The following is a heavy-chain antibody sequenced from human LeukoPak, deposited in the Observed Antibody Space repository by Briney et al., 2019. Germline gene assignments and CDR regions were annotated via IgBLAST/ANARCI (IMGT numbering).Heavy chain of an antibody. J-gene: IGHJ4*02. D-gene: IGHD3-9*01. Sequence: SETLSLTCTVSGGSISNTNYFWGWIRQPPGKGLEWIGSINYSGTTCYTPSLKSRLTISVDTSKNQFSLKLSSVTAADTAVYYCARDVPTGYHDYWGQGTLVTVSS. CDR3: ARDVPTGYHDY. CDR1: GGSISNTNYF. CDR2: INYSGTT. V-gene: IGHV4-39*07.